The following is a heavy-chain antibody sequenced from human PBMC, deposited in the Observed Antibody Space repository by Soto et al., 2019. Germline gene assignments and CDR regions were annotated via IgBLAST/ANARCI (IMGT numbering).Heavy chain of an antibody. D-gene: IGHD1-26*01. J-gene: IGHJ4*02. CDR1: GGSISSYY. V-gene: IGHV4-59*08. Sequence: SETLSLTCTVSGGSISSYYWSWIRQPPGKGLEWIGYIYYSGSTNYNPSLKSRVTISVDTSKNQLSLKLSSVTAADTAVYYCARGLISGSHYSGGWYYFDSWGQGTQVTVSS. CDR2: IYYSGST. CDR3: ARGLISGSHYSGGWYYFDS.